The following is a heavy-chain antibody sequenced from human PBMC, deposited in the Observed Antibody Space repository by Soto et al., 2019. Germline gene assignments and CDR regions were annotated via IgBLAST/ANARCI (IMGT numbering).Heavy chain of an antibody. CDR1: GGYISSSSYY. CDR3: ARQSLGYCSSTSCYASDY. J-gene: IGHJ4*02. D-gene: IGHD2-2*01. CDR2: IYYSGST. Sequence: QLQLQESGPGLVKPSETLSLTCTVSGGYISSSSYYWGWIRQPPGKGLEWIGSIYYSGSTYYNPSLKSRVTISVDTSKNQFSLKLGSVTAADTAVYYCARQSLGYCSSTSCYASDYWGQGTLVTVSS. V-gene: IGHV4-39*01.